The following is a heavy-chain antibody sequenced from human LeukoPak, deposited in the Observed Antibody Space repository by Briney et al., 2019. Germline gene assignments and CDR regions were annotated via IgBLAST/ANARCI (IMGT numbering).Heavy chain of an antibody. CDR1: GDSVSGVY. D-gene: IGHD2-15*01. V-gene: IGHV4-59*08. CDR3: ARHPFATPFDH. CDR2: VYYSGDT. Sequence: SETLSLTCTVSGDSVSGVYWCWIRQPPGKGLEWIGYVYYSGDTNYNPSLKSRVTMSLDTSKNQVSLRLSSVTAADTAVYYCARHPFATPFDHWGRGTLLTVSS. J-gene: IGHJ4*02.